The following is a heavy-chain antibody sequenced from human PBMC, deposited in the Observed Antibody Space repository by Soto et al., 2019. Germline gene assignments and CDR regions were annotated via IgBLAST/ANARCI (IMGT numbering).Heavy chain of an antibody. D-gene: IGHD2-15*01. CDR2: IRGFSPYT. CDR3: ARDRGYDAHDYYYNAMDV. CDR1: GFTFRTYT. J-gene: IGHJ6*02. Sequence: SLRLSCISSGFTFRTYTMNWVRQAPGKGLEWVSGIRGFSPYTFYAESVKGRFTISRDNAKNSLYLQMNSLRAEDTAVYYCARDRGYDAHDYYYNAMDVWGQGTTVTVSS. V-gene: IGHV3-21*01.